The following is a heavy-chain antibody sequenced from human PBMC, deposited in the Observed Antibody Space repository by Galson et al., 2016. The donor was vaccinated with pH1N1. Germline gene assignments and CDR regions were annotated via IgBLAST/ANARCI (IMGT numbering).Heavy chain of an antibody. CDR2: LNPYSGRT. D-gene: IGHD4-17*01. V-gene: IGHV1-8*03. Sequence: SVKVSCKASGYTFTNYDINWVRQAPGQGLEWMAWLNPYSGRTAFAQKFQGRVTITRDTSTSTAYMEPNSLRSEDTALYYCARAATVTPDYYYGMDVWGQGTTVTVSS. J-gene: IGHJ6*02. CDR1: GYTFTNYD. CDR3: ARAATVTPDYYYGMDV.